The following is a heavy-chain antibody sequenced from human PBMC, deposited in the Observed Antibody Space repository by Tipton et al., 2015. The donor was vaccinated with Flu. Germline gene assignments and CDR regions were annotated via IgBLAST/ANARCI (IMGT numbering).Heavy chain of an antibody. CDR1: GGSISSYY. V-gene: IGHV4-59*01. D-gene: IGHD2-2*01. CDR2: IYYSGST. J-gene: IGHJ5*02. CDR3: AREVVVPAAVGINWFDP. Sequence: TLSLTCTVSGGSISSYYWSWIRQPPGKGLEWIRYIYYSGSTNYNPSRKSRVTISVDTSKNQFSLKLSSVTAADTAVYYCAREVVVPAAVGINWFDPWCQGTLVTVSS.